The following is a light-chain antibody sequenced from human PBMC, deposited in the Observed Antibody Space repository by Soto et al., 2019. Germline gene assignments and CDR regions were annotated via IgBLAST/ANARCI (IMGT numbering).Light chain of an antibody. CDR1: QSISTW. CDR3: QQYNDYWT. V-gene: IGKV1-5*03. J-gene: IGKJ1*01. CDR2: KAS. Sequence: DIQMTQSPSTLSASVGDRVTITCRASQSISTWLAWYQQKPGKAPKLLIFKASSLESGVPSRFSGSGSGTDFTLTISSLQPDDFATYYCQQYNDYWTFGQGTKVDIK.